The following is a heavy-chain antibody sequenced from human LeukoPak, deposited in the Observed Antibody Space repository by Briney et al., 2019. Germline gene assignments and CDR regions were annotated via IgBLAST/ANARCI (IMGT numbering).Heavy chain of an antibody. V-gene: IGHV3-72*01. CDR1: GFTLSDHH. CDR2: NRNKASRYTT. J-gene: IGHJ4*02. CDR3: VSVEGAPGY. D-gene: IGHD1-26*01. Sequence: GGSLRLSCAASGFTLSDHHMDWVRQAPGKGLEWVGRNRNKASRYTTEYAASVKGRLTISRDDSKNSMYLQMNSLKTEDTAVYYCVSVEGAPGYWGQGTLVTVSS.